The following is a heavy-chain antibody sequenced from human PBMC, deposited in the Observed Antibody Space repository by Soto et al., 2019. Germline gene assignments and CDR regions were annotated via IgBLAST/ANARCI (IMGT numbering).Heavy chain of an antibody. Sequence: SQTLSLTFAISGDSVSSNSASWNWSRQSPSRGLEWLGRTYYRSKWYSDYAVSVKSRITINPDTSKNQFSLQLNSVTPEDTAVYYCARGYSGSMDVWGQGTTVTVSS. D-gene: IGHD5-12*01. J-gene: IGHJ6*02. V-gene: IGHV6-1*01. CDR2: TYYRSKWYS. CDR3: ARGYSGSMDV. CDR1: GDSVSSNSAS.